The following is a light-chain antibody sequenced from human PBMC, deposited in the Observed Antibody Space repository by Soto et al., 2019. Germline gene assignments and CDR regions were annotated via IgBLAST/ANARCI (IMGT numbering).Light chain of an antibody. CDR3: QHFRSFPIT. J-gene: IGKJ5*01. V-gene: IGKV1-39*01. CDR1: QDITMY. Sequence: DIQMTQSPSSLSASVGDRVTITCQASQDITMYLNWYQLKPGNAPKLLLSAAPGFQSEVPSNFSGSGSGTEFTLTISSLQSEDFATYYCQHFRSFPITFGQGTRLEI. CDR2: AAP.